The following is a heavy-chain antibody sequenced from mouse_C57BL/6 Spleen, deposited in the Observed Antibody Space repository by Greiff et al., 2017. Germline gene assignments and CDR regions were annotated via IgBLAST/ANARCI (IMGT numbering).Heavy chain of an antibody. Sequence: QVQLKQSGPELVKPGASVKISCKASGYAFSSSWMNWVKQRPGKGLEWIGRIYPGDGDTNYNGKFKGKATLTADKSSSTAYMQLSSLTSEDSAVYFCARWGDYDRFAYWGQGTLVTVSA. CDR3: ARWGDYDRFAY. CDR1: GYAFSSSW. J-gene: IGHJ3*01. V-gene: IGHV1-82*01. D-gene: IGHD2-4*01. CDR2: IYPGDGDT.